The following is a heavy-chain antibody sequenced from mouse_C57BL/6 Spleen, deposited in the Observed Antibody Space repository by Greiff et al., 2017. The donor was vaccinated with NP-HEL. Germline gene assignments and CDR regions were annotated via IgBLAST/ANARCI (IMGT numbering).Heavy chain of an antibody. CDR1: GFTFNTYA. CDR2: LRSKSSNYAT. V-gene: IGHV10-3*01. Sequence: DVKLVESGGGLVQPKGSLKLSCAASGFTFNTYAMHWVRQAPGKGLEWVARLRSKSSNYATYYADSVKDRFTISRDDSQSMLYLQMNNLKTEDTAMYYCVRDRAYYSNYVGAMDYWGQGTSGTVSS. CDR3: VRDRAYYSNYVGAMDY. D-gene: IGHD2-5*01. J-gene: IGHJ4*01.